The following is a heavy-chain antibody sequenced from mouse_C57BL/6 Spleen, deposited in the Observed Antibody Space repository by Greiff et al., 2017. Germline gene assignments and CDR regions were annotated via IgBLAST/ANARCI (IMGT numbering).Heavy chain of an antibody. V-gene: IGHV14-2*01. D-gene: IGHD1-1*01. CDR1: GFNIKDYY. J-gene: IGHJ4*01. CDR2: IDPEDGET. Sequence: VQLQQSGAELVKPGASVKLSCTASGFNIKDYYMHWVKQRTEQGLEWIGRIDPEDGETTSAPKFQGKATITADTSSNTAYLQLSSLTSEDTAVYYCARGVVAPYAMDYWGQGTSVTVSS. CDR3: ARGVVAPYAMDY.